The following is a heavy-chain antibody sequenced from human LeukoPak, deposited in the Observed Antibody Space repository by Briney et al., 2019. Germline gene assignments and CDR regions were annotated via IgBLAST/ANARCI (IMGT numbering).Heavy chain of an antibody. J-gene: IGHJ4*02. Sequence: PGGSLRLSCAASGFTFNTYAMAWVPQAPGKGLEWVSAIIDSGDSTYYGHSVKGRFAISRDNSRNTLYLQIRNLRAEDTAIYYCAKGSRRSYPYYFDYWGQGTLVTVSS. CDR1: GFTFNTYA. CDR3: AKGSRRSYPYYFDY. CDR2: IIDSGDST. V-gene: IGHV3-23*01. D-gene: IGHD1-26*01.